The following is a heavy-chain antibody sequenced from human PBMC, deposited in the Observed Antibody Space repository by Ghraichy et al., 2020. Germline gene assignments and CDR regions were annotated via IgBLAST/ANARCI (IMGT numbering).Heavy chain of an antibody. V-gene: IGHV3-21*01. CDR2: ISSSSSYI. J-gene: IGHJ4*02. CDR3: ARGGVYGDYEVDY. Sequence: GSLRLSCAASGFTFSSYSMNWVRQAPGKGLEWVSSISSSSSYIYYADSVKGRFTISRDNAKNSLYLQMNSLRAEDTAVYYCARGGVYGDYEVDYWGQGTLVTVSS. CDR1: GFTFSSYS. D-gene: IGHD4-17*01.